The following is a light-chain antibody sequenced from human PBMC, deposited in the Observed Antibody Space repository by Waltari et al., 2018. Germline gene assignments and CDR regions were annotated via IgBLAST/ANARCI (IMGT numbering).Light chain of an antibody. CDR3: MQGTHWPWT. CDR2: KVS. Sequence: DVAMTQSPLSLPVTLGQPASIYCRSSQSLVSSDGNTYFNWFQQRTGQSPRRLLYKVSNRDSGVPDRFSGSGSGTDFTLRISRVEAEDVGVYYCMQGTHWPWTFGQGTKVEIK. V-gene: IGKV2-30*01. J-gene: IGKJ1*01. CDR1: QSLVSSDGNTY.